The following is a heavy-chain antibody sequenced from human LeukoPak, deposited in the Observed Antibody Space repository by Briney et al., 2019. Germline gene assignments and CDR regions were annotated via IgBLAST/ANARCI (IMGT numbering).Heavy chain of an antibody. J-gene: IGHJ4*02. CDR1: GGSISSGGYY. CDR2: IYYSGST. D-gene: IGHD3-10*01. Sequence: KPSQTLSLTCTVSGGSISSGGYYWSWIRQHPGKGLEGIWYIYYSGSTYYNPSLKSRVTISVDTSKNQFSLKLSSVTAADTAVYYCARVVSSRGYYFDYWGQGTLVTVSS. V-gene: IGHV4-31*03. CDR3: ARVVSSRGYYFDY.